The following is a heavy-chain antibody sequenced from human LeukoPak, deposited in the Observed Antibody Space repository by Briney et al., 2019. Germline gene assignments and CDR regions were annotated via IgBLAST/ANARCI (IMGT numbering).Heavy chain of an antibody. CDR2: IKQDGSQK. Sequence: GGSLRLSCAASGFSFSSYWMSWVRQAPGKGLEWVANIKQDGSQKYYVDSVKGRFTISRDNAKNSLCLQMDSLRAEDSAVYYCASSNWNYCNYWGQGTLVTVSS. CDR1: GFSFSSYW. V-gene: IGHV3-7*05. D-gene: IGHD1-20*01. J-gene: IGHJ4*02. CDR3: ASSNWNYCNY.